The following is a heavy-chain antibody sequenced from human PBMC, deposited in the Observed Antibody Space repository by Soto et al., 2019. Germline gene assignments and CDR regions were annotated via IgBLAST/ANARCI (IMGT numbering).Heavy chain of an antibody. J-gene: IGHJ4*02. V-gene: IGHV3-23*01. CDR3: AKYASSTWSLFDY. D-gene: IGHD6-13*01. CDR1: GFTFDSFG. Sequence: GGSLRLSCAASGFTFDSFGMTWVRQAPGKGLEWVSSISGSGTSTYYADSVKGRFTISRDNSKNTLYLQVNSLRAEDTALYYCAKYASSTWSLFDYWGQGTLGTVSS. CDR2: ISGSGTST.